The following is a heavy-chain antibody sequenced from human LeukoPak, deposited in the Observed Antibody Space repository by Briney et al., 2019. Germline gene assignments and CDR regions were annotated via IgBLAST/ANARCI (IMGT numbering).Heavy chain of an antibody. CDR1: GLTFSNYA. Sequence: GSGRLSCAASGLTFSNYAMSWVRQAPGKGLGWVSAISASGGSTYYGDSVKGRFNVYRDNSKNTLYLQMDSLRAEDTAVYYCAKDRCSSSPDLCNWFDPWGQGTLVTV. CDR2: ISASGGST. J-gene: IGHJ5*02. D-gene: IGHD6-6*01. CDR3: AKDRCSSSPDLCNWFDP. V-gene: IGHV3-23*01.